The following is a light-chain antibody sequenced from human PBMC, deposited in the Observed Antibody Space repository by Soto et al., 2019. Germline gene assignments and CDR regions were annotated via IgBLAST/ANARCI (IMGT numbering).Light chain of an antibody. J-gene: IGKJ4*01. CDR2: GAS. CDR1: QSVSSSY. Sequence: EIVLTQSPGTLSLSPGESATLSCRASQSVSSSYLAWYQQKPGQAPRLLIYGASTRATGIPARFSASGSGTEFTLTITSLQSEDFAVYYCQQYNQWPHPFGGGTKVDI. V-gene: IGKV3-15*01. CDR3: QQYNQWPHP.